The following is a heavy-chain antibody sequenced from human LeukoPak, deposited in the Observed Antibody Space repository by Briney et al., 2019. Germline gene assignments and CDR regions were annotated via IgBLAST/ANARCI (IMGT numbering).Heavy chain of an antibody. D-gene: IGHD3-3*01. CDR1: GFTFSSYG. CDR3: ARAGLSDFWSGYPNYYFDY. V-gene: IGHV3-33*01. J-gene: IGHJ4*02. CDR2: IWYDGSNK. Sequence: GGSLRLSCAASGFTFSSYGMHWVRQAPGKGLEWVAVIWYDGSNKYYADSVKGRFTISRDNSKNSLYLQMNSLRAEDTAVYYCARAGLSDFWSGYPNYYFDYWGQGTLVTVSS.